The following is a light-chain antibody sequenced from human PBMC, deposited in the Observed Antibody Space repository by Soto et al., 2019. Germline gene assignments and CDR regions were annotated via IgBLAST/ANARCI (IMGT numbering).Light chain of an antibody. Sequence: QSALTQPASVSGSPGQSIAISCTGTSSDVCGYDYVSWYQQQPDKAPKLMIYEVTTRPSGVSNRFSGSKSGNTGSLTISGLQSEYEADYYCSSHTSGSTRVFGTGTKLTVL. CDR3: SSHTSGSTRV. CDR1: SSDVCGYDY. V-gene: IGLV2-14*01. CDR2: EVT. J-gene: IGLJ1*01.